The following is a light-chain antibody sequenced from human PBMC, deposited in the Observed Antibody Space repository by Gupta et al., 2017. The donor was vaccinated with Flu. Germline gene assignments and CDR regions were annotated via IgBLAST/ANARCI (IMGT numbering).Light chain of an antibody. Sequence: DIQISHSACTLSASVGDRVTISCRASQSISSWLAWYQQKPGKAPKLLIYKASSLESGVPSRFSGSGSGTEFTLTISSLQPDDFATYYCQQDNSYSGTFGQGTKLEIK. V-gene: IGKV1-5*03. CDR3: QQDNSYSGT. CDR1: QSISSW. J-gene: IGKJ2*01. CDR2: KAS.